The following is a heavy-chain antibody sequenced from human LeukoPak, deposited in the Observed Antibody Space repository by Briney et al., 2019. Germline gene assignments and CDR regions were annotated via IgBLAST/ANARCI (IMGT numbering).Heavy chain of an antibody. V-gene: IGHV1-24*01. CDR1: GYTLTELS. CDR2: FDPEDGET. Sequence: ASVKVSFKVSGYTLTELSMHWVRQAPGKGLEWMGGFDPEDGETIYAQKFQVRVTMTEDTSTDTAYMELSSLRSEDTAVYYCATHYDILTGYRYWGQGTLVTVSS. J-gene: IGHJ4*02. D-gene: IGHD3-9*01. CDR3: ATHYDILTGYRY.